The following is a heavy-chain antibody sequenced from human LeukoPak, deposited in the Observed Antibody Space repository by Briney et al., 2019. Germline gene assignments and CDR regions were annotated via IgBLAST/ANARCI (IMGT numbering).Heavy chain of an antibody. J-gene: IGHJ4*02. CDR3: AGGVSSWYSHEKTTFDY. CDR2: MSASGGNT. D-gene: IGHD6-13*01. CDR1: GFTFSNYA. V-gene: IGHV3-23*01. Sequence: PGGSLRLSCAASGFTFSNYAMTWVRQAPGKGLEWVSAMSASGGNTYYADSVRGRFTISRDNSKNTLHLQMNSLRAEDTAVYYCAGGVSSWYSHEKTTFDYWGQGTLVTVSS.